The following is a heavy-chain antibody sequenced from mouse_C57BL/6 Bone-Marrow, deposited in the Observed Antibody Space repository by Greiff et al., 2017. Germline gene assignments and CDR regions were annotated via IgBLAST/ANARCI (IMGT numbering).Heavy chain of an antibody. D-gene: IGHD1-1*01. CDR2: INPYNGDT. J-gene: IGHJ4*01. CDR1: GYSFTGYF. V-gene: IGHV1-20*01. Sequence: VQLQQSGPELVKPGDSVKISCKASGYSFTGYFMNWVMQSHGKSLEWIGRINPYNGDTFYNQKFKGKATLTVDKSSSTAHMELRSLTSEDSAVYYCARDSHGSSYAMDYWGQGTSVTVSS. CDR3: ARDSHGSSYAMDY.